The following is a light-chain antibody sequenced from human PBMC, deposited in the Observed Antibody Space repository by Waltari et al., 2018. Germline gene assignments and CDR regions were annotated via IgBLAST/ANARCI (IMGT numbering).Light chain of an antibody. Sequence: EIVLTQSPGTLSLSPGEGATLSCRASQSVSRSLAWYQQKPGQAPRLLIDYASTRATGIPDRFSGSGSGTDFSLTISRLEPEDCAVYYCQKYVSLPATFGQGTTVEIK. V-gene: IGKV3-20*01. CDR1: QSVSRS. CDR3: QKYVSLPAT. J-gene: IGKJ1*01. CDR2: YAS.